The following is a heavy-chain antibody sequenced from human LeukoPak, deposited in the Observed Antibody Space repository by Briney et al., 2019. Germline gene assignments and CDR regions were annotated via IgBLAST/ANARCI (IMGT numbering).Heavy chain of an antibody. V-gene: IGHV3-23*01. CDR3: AKDGEGDSVARYYYYYYMDV. CDR2: ISGSGGST. Sequence: PGGSLRLSCAASGFTFSSYGMSWVRQAPGKGLEWVSAISGSGGSTYYADSVKGRFTISRDNSKNTLYLQMSSLSADDTAVYYCAKDGEGDSVARYYYYYYMDVWGKGTTVTISS. D-gene: IGHD2-21*02. J-gene: IGHJ6*03. CDR1: GFTFSSYG.